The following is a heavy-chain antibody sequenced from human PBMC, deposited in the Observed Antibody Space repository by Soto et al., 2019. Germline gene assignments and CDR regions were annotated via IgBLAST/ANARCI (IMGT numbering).Heavy chain of an antibody. Sequence: GGSLRLSCAASGFTFSSYSMNWVRQAPGKGLEWVSSISKSGSYIYYADSLKGRFTISRDNAKDSVYLQMNALRVEDTAIYYCAREAAGYSEYFDFWGHGTLVTVSS. CDR2: ISKSGSYI. CDR1: GFTFSSYS. V-gene: IGHV3-21*01. J-gene: IGHJ4*01. CDR3: AREAAGYSEYFDF. D-gene: IGHD6-25*01.